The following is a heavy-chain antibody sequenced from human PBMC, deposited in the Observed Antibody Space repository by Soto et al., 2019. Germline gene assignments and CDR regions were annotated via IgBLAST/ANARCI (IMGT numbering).Heavy chain of an antibody. CDR3: ARVLYDSSGYFDY. J-gene: IGHJ4*02. V-gene: IGHV1-69*06. D-gene: IGHD3-22*01. CDR1: GGTFSSYA. Sequence: SVKVSCTASGGTFSSYAISWVRQAPGQGLEWMGGIIPIFGTANYAQKFQGRVTITADKSTSTAYMELSSLRSEDTAVYYCARVLYDSSGYFDYWGQGTLVTVSS. CDR2: IIPIFGTA.